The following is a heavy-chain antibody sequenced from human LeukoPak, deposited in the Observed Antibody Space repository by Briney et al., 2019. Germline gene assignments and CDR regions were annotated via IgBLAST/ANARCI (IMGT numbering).Heavy chain of an antibody. CDR3: ARDRQIVGATHYYGMDV. V-gene: IGHV3-66*01. CDR1: GFTISNNY. CDR2: IYSGGST. J-gene: IGHJ6*02. Sequence: GGSLRLSCAASGFTISNNYMGWVRQAPGKGLEWVSVIYSGGSTYYADYVKGRFTISRDNSKNTLYLQMNSLRAEDTAVYYCARDRQIVGATHYYGMDVWGQGTTVTVSS. D-gene: IGHD1-26*01.